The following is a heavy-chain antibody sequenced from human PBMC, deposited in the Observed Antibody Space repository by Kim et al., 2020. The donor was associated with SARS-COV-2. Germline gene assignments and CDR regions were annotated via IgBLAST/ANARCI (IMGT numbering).Heavy chain of an antibody. Sequence: SETLSLTCTVSGGSIRTGGYYWTWIRQHPGKGLEWMGHIYYSGSTSYNPSLKSRFTISIDTSENQFSLNLSSVTAADTAVYYCARAANYDALTGYFKGFDPWGQGTLVTVSS. V-gene: IGHV4-31*03. J-gene: IGHJ5*02. D-gene: IGHD3-9*01. CDR2: IYYSGST. CDR3: ARAANYDALTGYFKGFDP. CDR1: GGSIRTGGYY.